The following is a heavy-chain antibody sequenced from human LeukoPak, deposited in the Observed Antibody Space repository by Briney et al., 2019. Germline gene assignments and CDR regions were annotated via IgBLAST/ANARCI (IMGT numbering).Heavy chain of an antibody. D-gene: IGHD2-2*01. V-gene: IGHV1-18*01. J-gene: IGHJ5*02. CDR1: GYTFTSYG. CDR3: ARDRPVTIVVVPAARNRNWFDP. CDR2: ISAYNGNT. Sequence: ASVKVSCKASGYTFTSYGISWVRQAPGQGLEWMGWISAYNGNTNYAQKLQGGVTMTTDTSTSTAYMELRSLRSDDTAVYYCARDRPVTIVVVPAARNRNWFDPWGQGTLVTVSS.